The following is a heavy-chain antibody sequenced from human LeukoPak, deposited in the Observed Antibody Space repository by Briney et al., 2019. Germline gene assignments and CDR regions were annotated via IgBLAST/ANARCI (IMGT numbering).Heavy chain of an antibody. D-gene: IGHD2-15*01. CDR2: ISSSGSTI. CDR1: GFTFSSYE. CDR3: ASSEEYCSGGSCLSGPLDY. V-gene: IGHV3-48*03. J-gene: IGHJ4*02. Sequence: GGSLRLSCAASGFTFSSYEMNWVRRAPGKGLEWVSYISSSGSTIYYADSVKGRFTISRDNAKNSLYLQMNSLRAEDTAVYYCASSEEYCSGGSCLSGPLDYWGQGTLVTVSS.